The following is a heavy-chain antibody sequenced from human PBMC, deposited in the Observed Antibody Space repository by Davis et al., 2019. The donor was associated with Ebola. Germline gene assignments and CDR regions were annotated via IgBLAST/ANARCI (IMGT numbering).Heavy chain of an antibody. CDR1: GYTFTYRY. V-gene: IGHV1-2*02. Sequence: AASVQVSCKASGYTFTYRYLHWVRQAPGQGLEWMGWINPNSGGTNYAQKFQGRVTMTRDMSTSTAYMELSSLRSEDTAVYYCAAVAAAGFALDYWGQGTLVTVSS. J-gene: IGHJ4*02. CDR2: INPNSGGT. CDR3: AAVAAAGFALDY. D-gene: IGHD6-13*01.